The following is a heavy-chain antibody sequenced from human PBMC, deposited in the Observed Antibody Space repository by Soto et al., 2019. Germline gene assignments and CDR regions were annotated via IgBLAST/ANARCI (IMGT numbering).Heavy chain of an antibody. CDR1: GFTFSDYL. J-gene: IGHJ4*02. D-gene: IGHD2-21*02. CDR3: AIGAGAHCAGNCQIYFFDS. V-gene: IGHV3-30-3*02. Sequence: QMVESGGGVGQPGMSLRLACAVSGFTFSDYLMHWVRQAPGKGLEWVAVISVDGNNNFYADSVKGRFTISRHNSENTLYLHINSLSVDDTAVYYCAIGAGAHCAGNCQIYFFDSWGQGNLVTVSP. CDR2: ISVDGNNN.